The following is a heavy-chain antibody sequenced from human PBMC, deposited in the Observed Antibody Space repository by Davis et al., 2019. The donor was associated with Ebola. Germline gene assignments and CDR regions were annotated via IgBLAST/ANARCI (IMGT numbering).Heavy chain of an antibody. CDR2: LMWDGSKI. CDR1: GFTFHEHA. CDR3: GKDITPGGLDS. Sequence: SLKISCSASGFTFHEHAMHWVRQVPGQGLEWVSGLMWDGSKIGYADSVKGRFTISRDSAESSLYLQMDSLRTEDTAVYYCGKDITPGGLDSWGQGTLVTVSS. J-gene: IGHJ4*02. V-gene: IGHV3-9*01. D-gene: IGHD2-15*01.